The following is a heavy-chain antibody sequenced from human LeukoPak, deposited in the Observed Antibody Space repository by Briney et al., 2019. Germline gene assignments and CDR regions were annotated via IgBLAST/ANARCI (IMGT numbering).Heavy chain of an antibody. V-gene: IGHV3-33*01. CDR1: GFTFSSYG. D-gene: IGHD4-23*01. Sequence: PGGSLRLSCAASGFTFSSYGMHWVRQAPGKGLEWVAVIWYDGSNKYYADSVKGRFTISRDNSKNTLYLQMNSLRAEDTAVYHCARFDYGGNLGFDYWGQGTLVTVSS. CDR2: IWYDGSNK. J-gene: IGHJ4*02. CDR3: ARFDYGGNLGFDY.